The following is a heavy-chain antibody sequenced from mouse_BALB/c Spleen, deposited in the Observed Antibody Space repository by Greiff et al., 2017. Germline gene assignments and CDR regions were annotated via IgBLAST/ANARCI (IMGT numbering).Heavy chain of an antibody. J-gene: IGHJ2*01. CDR3: ASLYDYDDLYYFDY. Sequence: VQLKESGPGLVQPSQSLSITCTVSGFSLTSYGVHWVRQSPGKGLEWLGVIWSGGSTDYNAAFISRLSISKDNSKSQVFFKMNSLQANDTAIYYCASLYDYDDLYYFDYWGQGTTLTVSS. D-gene: IGHD2-4*01. V-gene: IGHV2-2*02. CDR2: IWSGGST. CDR1: GFSLTSYG.